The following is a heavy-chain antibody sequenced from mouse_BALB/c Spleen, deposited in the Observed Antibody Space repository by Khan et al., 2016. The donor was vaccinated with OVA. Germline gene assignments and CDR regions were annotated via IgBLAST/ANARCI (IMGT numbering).Heavy chain of an antibody. J-gene: IGHJ3*01. Sequence: QVQLQQSGAELVKPGASVKLSCKASGFTFTSYYMYWVKQRPGQGLEWIGEFNPSNGDTNFNEKFKSKATLTVDRSSSTAYMQLNSLTSEDSAVCYCTGSGYGSFAYWGQGTLVTVSA. CDR3: TGSGYGSFAY. CDR2: FNPSNGDT. D-gene: IGHD2-1*01. CDR1: GFTFTSYY. V-gene: IGHV1S81*02.